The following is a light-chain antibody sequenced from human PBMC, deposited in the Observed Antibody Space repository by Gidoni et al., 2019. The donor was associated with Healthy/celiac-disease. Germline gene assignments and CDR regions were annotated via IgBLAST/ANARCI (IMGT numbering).Light chain of an antibody. CDR3: QQRSNWPPYT. J-gene: IGKJ2*01. CDR1: QSVSSY. V-gene: IGKV3-11*01. Sequence: EIVLTQSPATLSLSPGERATLTCMASQSVSSYLAWYQQKPGQAPRLLIYDASNRATGIPARFSGSGSGTDFTLTISSLEPEDFAVYYCQQRSNWPPYTFSQGTKLEIK. CDR2: DAS.